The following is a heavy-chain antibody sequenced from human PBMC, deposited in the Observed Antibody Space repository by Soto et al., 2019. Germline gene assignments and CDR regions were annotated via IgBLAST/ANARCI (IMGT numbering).Heavy chain of an antibody. D-gene: IGHD3-9*01. J-gene: IGHJ5*01. V-gene: IGHV3-23*01. CDR3: AKDRDPDGIWTFDS. Sequence: EVQLLEHGGQLVQPGESLRLSCAASGFTFRTFTMNWVHQAPGKGLEWVSGIIGGDGDKFYSDSVKGRFTISRDNSKDMLFLQMSSLRVDDTAVYYCAKDRDPDGIWTFDSWGQGTLVTVSS. CDR1: GFTFRTFT. CDR2: IIGGDGDK.